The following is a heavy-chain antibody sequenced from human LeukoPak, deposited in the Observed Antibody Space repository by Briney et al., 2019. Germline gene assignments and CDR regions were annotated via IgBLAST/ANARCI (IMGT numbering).Heavy chain of an antibody. V-gene: IGHV4-59*01. CDR1: GDSISTYY. D-gene: IGHD5-18*01. J-gene: IGHJ3*02. CDR2: IDYRGST. Sequence: SESLSLTCTVSGDSISTYYWSWIRQPPGKGLEWIAYIDYRGSTTYNPSLRSRVTISVDTSRNQFSLKLYSVTAADTAVYYCARSRSGYSYDHAAFEIWGQGTMVTVSS. CDR3: ARSRSGYSYDHAAFEI.